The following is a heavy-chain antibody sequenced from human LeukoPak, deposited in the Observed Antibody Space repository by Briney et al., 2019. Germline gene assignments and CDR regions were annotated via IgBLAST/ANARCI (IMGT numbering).Heavy chain of an antibody. J-gene: IGHJ4*02. CDR1: GGSISGYN. V-gene: IGHV4-59*08. CDR2: IYYSGST. CDR3: ARHGPYGSGSFPSPYYFDY. Sequence: KTSETLSVTSTVSGGSISGYNWSWLPQRPGKGLEWVGSIYYSGSTNYNHSLKSRVTISVDTSKNQFSLKLSSVTAADTAVYYCARHGPYGSGSFPSPYYFDYWGQGTLVTVSS. D-gene: IGHD3-10*01.